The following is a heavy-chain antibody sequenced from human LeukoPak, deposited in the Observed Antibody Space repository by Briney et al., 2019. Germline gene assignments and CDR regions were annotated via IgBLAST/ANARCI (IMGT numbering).Heavy chain of an antibody. V-gene: IGHV3-33*01. J-gene: IGHJ2*01. Sequence: GRSLRLSCAASGFTFGSYGMHWVRQAPGKGLEWVAVIWYDGSNKDYADSVKGRFTISRDNSKNTLYLQMNSLRAEDTAVYYCARDGFTMIVVGWYFDLWGRGTLVTVSS. CDR1: GFTFGSYG. CDR3: ARDGFTMIVVGWYFDL. D-gene: IGHD3-22*01. CDR2: IWYDGSNK.